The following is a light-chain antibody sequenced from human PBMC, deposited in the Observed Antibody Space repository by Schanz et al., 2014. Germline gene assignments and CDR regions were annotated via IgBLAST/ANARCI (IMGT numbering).Light chain of an antibody. J-gene: IGLJ3*02. CDR1: SSDVGGYNY. CDR3: CSYTSSNSWV. V-gene: IGLV2-14*01. Sequence: QSALTQPPSASGSPGQSVTISCTGTSSDVGGYNYVSWYQQYPGKAPKLMIYDVSDRPSGVSNRFSGSKSGNTASLTISGLQAEDEADYYCCSYTSSNSWVFGGGTKLTVL. CDR2: DVS.